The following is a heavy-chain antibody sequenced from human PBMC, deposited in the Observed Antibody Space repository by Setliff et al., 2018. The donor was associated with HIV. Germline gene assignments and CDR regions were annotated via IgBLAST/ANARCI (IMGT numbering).Heavy chain of an antibody. D-gene: IGHD2-2*01. CDR2: IYPGDSHT. Sequence: GESLKISCQASGYSFTKFWIGWVRQMPGKGLEWMGFIYPGDSHTTYSPSFQGQVTISVDTSVSTAYLQWRSLKASDTAMYYCARQPGRAAMGRENYYYYYMDVWGKGTTVTVS. J-gene: IGHJ6*03. CDR1: GYSFTKFW. V-gene: IGHV5-51*01. CDR3: ARQPGRAAMGRENYYYYYMDV.